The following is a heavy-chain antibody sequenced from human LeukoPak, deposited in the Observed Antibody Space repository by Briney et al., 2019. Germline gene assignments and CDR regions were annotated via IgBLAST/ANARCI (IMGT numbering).Heavy chain of an antibody. D-gene: IGHD3-22*01. CDR3: ARAYNYYDSSGYYLGYYFDY. J-gene: IGHJ4*02. V-gene: IGHV1-3*02. CDR1: GYTFTSYA. CDR2: SNAGNDNT. Sequence: ASVKVSCKASGYTFTSYAMHWVRQAPGQRLEWMGWSNAGNDNTKYSQEFQGRVTITRDTSASTAYMELSSLRSEDMAVYYCARAYNYYDSSGYYLGYYFDYWGQGTLVTVSS.